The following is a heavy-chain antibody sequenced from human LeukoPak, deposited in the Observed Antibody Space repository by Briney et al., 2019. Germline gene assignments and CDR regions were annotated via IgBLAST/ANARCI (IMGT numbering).Heavy chain of an antibody. V-gene: IGHV4-4*07. D-gene: IGHD6-6*01. CDR2: IYISGST. J-gene: IGHJ4*02. Sequence: SETLSLTCTVSGGSITNYYWSWIRQPAGKGLEWIGRIYISGSTNYNPSLKSRVTISVDTSKNQFSLELSSVTAADTAVYYCARNIGIAARRFDYWGQGTLVTVSS. CDR3: ARNIGIAARRFDY. CDR1: GGSITNYY.